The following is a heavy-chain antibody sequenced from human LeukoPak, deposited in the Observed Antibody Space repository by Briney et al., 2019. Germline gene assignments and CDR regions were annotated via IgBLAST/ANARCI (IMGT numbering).Heavy chain of an antibody. V-gene: IGHV3-23*01. J-gene: IGHJ5*02. D-gene: IGHD6-13*01. CDR2: IRIGGGGT. Sequence: GGSLRLSCAASGFDLTTYAMTWVRQAPAKGLEWVSSIRIGGGGTYYADSVKGRFTISRDNSENTLHLQMNNLRVEDTARYFCARCMVLSQGWCNWFDPWGQGEMVTVSS. CDR1: GFDLTTYA. CDR3: ARCMVLSQGWCNWFDP.